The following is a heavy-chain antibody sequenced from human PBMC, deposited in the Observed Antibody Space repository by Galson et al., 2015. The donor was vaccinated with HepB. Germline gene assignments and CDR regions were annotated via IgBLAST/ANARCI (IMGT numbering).Heavy chain of an antibody. V-gene: IGHV3-23*01. CDR1: GFTFSSYA. D-gene: IGHD2-8*01. J-gene: IGHJ6*02. CDR3: ATCMREGPEIVLMVYAIGYYGMDV. CDR2: ISGSGGST. Sequence: SLRLSCAASGFTFSSYAMSWVRQAPGKGLEWVSAISGSGGSTYYADSVKGRFTISRDNSKNTLYLQMNSLRAEDTAVYYCATCMREGPEIVLMVYAIGYYGMDVWGQGTTVTVSS.